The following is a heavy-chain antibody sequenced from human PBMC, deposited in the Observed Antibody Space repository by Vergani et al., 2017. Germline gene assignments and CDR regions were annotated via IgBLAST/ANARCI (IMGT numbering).Heavy chain of an antibody. J-gene: IGHJ3*02. CDR2: ISSNGGST. Sequence: VQLLESGGGLVQPGGSLRLSCAASGFTFSSYAMHWVRQAPGKGLEYVSAISSNGGSTYYADSVKGRFTISRDNSKNTLYLQMNSLRAEDTAVYYCAKEGGSYGRAFDIWGQGTMVTVSS. V-gene: IGHV3-64*04. D-gene: IGHD1-26*01. CDR3: AKEGGSYGRAFDI. CDR1: GFTFSSYA.